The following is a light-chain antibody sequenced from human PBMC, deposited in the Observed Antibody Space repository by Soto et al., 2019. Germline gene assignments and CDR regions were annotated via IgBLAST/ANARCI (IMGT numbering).Light chain of an antibody. Sequence: DIQMTQSPSSLSASVGDRVTITCRASQGIRNYLAWYQQKPGKVHKLLIYAASTLQSGIPYRFSGSGSGTDVTLNISSLQPEDVATYYCQKYNSATLTFGPGTKVDIK. CDR3: QKYNSATLT. V-gene: IGKV1-27*01. J-gene: IGKJ3*01. CDR1: QGIRNY. CDR2: AAS.